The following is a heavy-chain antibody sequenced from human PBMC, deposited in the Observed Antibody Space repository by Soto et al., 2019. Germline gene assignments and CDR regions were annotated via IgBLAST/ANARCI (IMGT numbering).Heavy chain of an antibody. Sequence: SETLSLTCTVSGGSISSGDYYWSWIRQPPGKGLEWIGYIYYSGSTYYNPSLKSRVTISVDTSKNQFSLKLSSVTAADTAVYYCASYNWNYYFDYWGQGTLVTVYS. CDR2: IYYSGST. CDR3: ASYNWNYYFDY. D-gene: IGHD1-7*01. J-gene: IGHJ4*02. V-gene: IGHV4-30-4*01. CDR1: GGSISSGDYY.